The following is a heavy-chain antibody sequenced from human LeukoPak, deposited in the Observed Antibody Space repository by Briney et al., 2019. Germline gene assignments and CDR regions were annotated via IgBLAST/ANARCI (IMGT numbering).Heavy chain of an antibody. D-gene: IGHD3-22*01. CDR2: INPSGGST. Sequence: ASVTVSCKASGYTFTSYYMHWVRQAPGKGLEWMGIINPSGGSTSYAQNFQGRVTMTRDMSTSTVYMELSSLRSEDTAVYYCAINTAYYYDSSGPNFDYWGQGTLVTVSS. J-gene: IGHJ4*02. V-gene: IGHV1-46*01. CDR3: AINTAYYYDSSGPNFDY. CDR1: GYTFTSYY.